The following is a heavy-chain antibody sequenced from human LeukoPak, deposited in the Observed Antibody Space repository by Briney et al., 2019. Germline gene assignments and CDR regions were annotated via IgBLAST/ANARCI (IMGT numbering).Heavy chain of an antibody. J-gene: IGHJ4*02. CDR2: ISGSGGST. Sequence: GGSLRLSCAASGFTFSSYAMSWVRQAPGKGLEWVSAISGSGGSTYYADSVKGRFTISRDNSKNTLYLQMNSLRAEDTAVYYCAKFIIRGPLRIAEAGTSHWGQGTLVTVSS. D-gene: IGHD6-13*01. CDR1: GFTFSSYA. V-gene: IGHV3-23*01. CDR3: AKFIIRGPLRIAEAGTSH.